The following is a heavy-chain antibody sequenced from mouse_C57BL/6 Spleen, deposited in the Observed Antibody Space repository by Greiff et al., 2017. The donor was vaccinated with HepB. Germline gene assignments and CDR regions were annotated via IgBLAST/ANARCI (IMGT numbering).Heavy chain of an antibody. Sequence: EVQLQQSGAELVRPGASVKLSCTASGFNIKDDYMHWVKQRPEQGLEWIGWIDPENGDTEYASKFQGKATITADTSSNPAYLQLSSLTSEDTAVYYCTTGVDRFAYWGQGTLVTVSA. J-gene: IGHJ3*01. V-gene: IGHV14-4*01. CDR3: TTGVDRFAY. CDR2: IDPENGDT. CDR1: GFNIKDDY.